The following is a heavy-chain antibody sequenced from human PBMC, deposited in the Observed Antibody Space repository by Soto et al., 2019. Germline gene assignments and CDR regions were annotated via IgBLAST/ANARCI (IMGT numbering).Heavy chain of an antibody. D-gene: IGHD6-19*01. V-gene: IGHV4-30-2*01. CDR1: CDSYSISPYS. CDR2: IYQSGVT. J-gene: IGHJ5*01. CDR3: AGMPYTSGLRFDS. Sequence: KTXETLSLTCNMSCDSYSISPYSWSWIRQPPGKALQWIGFIYQSGVTSYNPSLASRVSISLDRSNNQCSLKLKSVTAADTAVYFCAGMPYTSGLRFDSWGPGTLVTVSS.